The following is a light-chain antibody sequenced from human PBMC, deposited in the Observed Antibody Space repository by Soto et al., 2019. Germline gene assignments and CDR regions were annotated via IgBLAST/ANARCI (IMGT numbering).Light chain of an antibody. Sequence: QSALTQPPSASGSPGESVIISCTGTKNDIGVYDFVSWYQHHAGKAPRLIIYEVVQRPSGVPDRFSGSKSGNTASLTVSGLQAADEADYFCKSYARSNTYVFGSGTKLTVL. CDR1: KNDIGVYDF. CDR3: KSYARSNTYV. CDR2: EVV. V-gene: IGLV2-8*01. J-gene: IGLJ1*01.